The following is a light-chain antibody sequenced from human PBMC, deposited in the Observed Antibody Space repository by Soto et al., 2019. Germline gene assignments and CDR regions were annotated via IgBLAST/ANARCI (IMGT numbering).Light chain of an antibody. J-gene: IGKJ2*01. CDR1: QSSSDW. CDR2: DAS. Sequence: DIQLTQSPSTLSAYVGDRVNMTCRASQSSSDWLAWYQQKPGKAPELLISDASTLATGVPSRFSGSGSGTEFTLTISSLQTDDSATYFCQEYKTYAFGPGTKVDI. V-gene: IGKV1-5*01. CDR3: QEYKTYA.